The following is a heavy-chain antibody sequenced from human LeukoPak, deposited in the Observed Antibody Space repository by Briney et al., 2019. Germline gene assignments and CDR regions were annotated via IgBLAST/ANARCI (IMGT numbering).Heavy chain of an antibody. D-gene: IGHD3-16*01. CDR3: AKGYYDYVWGSYYFDY. Sequence: GGSLRLSCAASGFTFSSYAMSWVRQAPGKGLEWVSAISGSGGSTYYADSVKGRFTISRDNSRDALYLQMNSLRAEDTAVYYCAKGYYDYVWGSYYFDYWGQGTLVTVSS. J-gene: IGHJ4*02. CDR1: GFTFSSYA. CDR2: ISGSGGST. V-gene: IGHV3-23*01.